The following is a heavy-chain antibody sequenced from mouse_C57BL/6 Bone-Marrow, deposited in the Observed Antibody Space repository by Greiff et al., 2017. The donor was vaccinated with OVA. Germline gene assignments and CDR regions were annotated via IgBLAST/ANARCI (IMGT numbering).Heavy chain of an antibody. CDR3: TSPIYDGYSAWFAY. V-gene: IGHV1-15*01. J-gene: IGHJ3*01. D-gene: IGHD2-3*01. CDR2: IDPETGGT. CDR1: GYTFTDYE. Sequence: QVQLKESGAELVRPGASVTLSCKASGYTFTDYEMHWVKQTPVHGLEWIGAIDPETGGTAYNQKFKGKAILTADKSSSTAYMELRSLTSEDSAVYYCTSPIYDGYSAWFAYWGQGTLVTVSA.